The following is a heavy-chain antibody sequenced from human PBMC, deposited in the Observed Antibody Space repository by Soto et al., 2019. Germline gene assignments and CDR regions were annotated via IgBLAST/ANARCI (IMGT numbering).Heavy chain of an antibody. D-gene: IGHD1-26*01. CDR3: ARDSYSGSYVH. CDR2: INPNDGDT. Sequence: ASVKVSCKASGYTFTAYSIHWLRQAPGQGLEWMGWINPNDGDTNYAQNFQDRVTMTSDTSITTVSMDLSRLTSDDTAVYFCARDSYSGSYVHSGQVPLGTVSS. V-gene: IGHV1-2*02. CDR1: GYTFTAYS. J-gene: IGHJ4*02.